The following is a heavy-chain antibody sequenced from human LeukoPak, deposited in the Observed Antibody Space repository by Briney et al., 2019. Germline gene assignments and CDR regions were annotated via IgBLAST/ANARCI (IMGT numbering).Heavy chain of an antibody. CDR1: GFTFSSYG. J-gene: IGHJ4*02. Sequence: GGSLRLSCAASGFTFSSYGISWVRQAPGKGLEWVSALRGSGGSSYYADSVKGRFSISRDNSKNTLYLQMNSLRAEDTAVYYCARDLMGIAYRGAFCYWGQGTLVTVSS. CDR3: ARDLMGIAYRGAFCY. D-gene: IGHD6-13*01. V-gene: IGHV3-23*01. CDR2: LRGSGGSS.